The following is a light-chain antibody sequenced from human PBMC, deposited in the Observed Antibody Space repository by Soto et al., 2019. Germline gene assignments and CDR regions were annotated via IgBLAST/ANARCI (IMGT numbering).Light chain of an antibody. CDR2: KAS. CDR3: QQYSSFSYT. J-gene: IGKJ2*01. CDR1: QTISAW. Sequence: DIQMTQSPSTLSASVGDRVTITCRASQTISAWLAWYQQKPGKAPKVLIYKASTLASGVPSRFSGGGSGTEFTLTISSLQPDDFATYYCQQYSSFSYTFGQGTKLEIK. V-gene: IGKV1-5*03.